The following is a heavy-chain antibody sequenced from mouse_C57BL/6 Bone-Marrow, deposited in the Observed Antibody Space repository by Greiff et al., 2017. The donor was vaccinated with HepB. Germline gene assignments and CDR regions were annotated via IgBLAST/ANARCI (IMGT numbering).Heavy chain of an antibody. V-gene: IGHV1-64*01. CDR1: GYTFTSYW. CDR3: ATDGVLRRGFDY. Sequence: QVQLQQPGAELVKPGASVKLSCKASGYTFTSYWMHWVKQRPGQGLEWIGMIHPNSGSTNYNEKFKSKATLTVDKSSSTAYMQLSSLTSEDSAVYCCATDGVLRRGFDYWGQGTTLTVSS. CDR2: IHPNSGST. J-gene: IGHJ2*01. D-gene: IGHD2-4*01.